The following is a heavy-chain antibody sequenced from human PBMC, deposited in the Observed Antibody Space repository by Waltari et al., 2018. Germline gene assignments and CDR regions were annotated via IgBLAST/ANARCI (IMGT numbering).Heavy chain of an antibody. D-gene: IGHD3-10*01. V-gene: IGHV1-69*05. CDR3: ARDRSDTMVQGVMVN. CDR2: IIPILGTA. J-gene: IGHJ4*02. Sequence: QVQLVQSGAEVKKPGSSVKVSCKASGGTFSSYAISWVRQAPGQVLEWMGGIIPILGTANYAQKFQVRVTMTTDETTSTAYRGLSSLRSEDTAVYYGARDRSDTMVQGVMVNWGQGTLVTVSS. CDR1: GGTFSSYA.